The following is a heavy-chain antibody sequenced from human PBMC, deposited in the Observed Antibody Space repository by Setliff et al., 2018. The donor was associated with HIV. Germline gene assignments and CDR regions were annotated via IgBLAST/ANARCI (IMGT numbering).Heavy chain of an antibody. CDR1: GFTFNIYA. Sequence: GGSLRLSCAASGFTFNIYAMNWVRQVPGKGLEWVSHITSGSSTIYYADSVKGRFTTSRDNAKNSLSLQMNSLRAEDTAVYYCASGGGGYSGSRWFDYWGRGTLVTVSS. J-gene: IGHJ4*02. CDR3: ASGGGGYSGSRWFDY. CDR2: ITSGSSTI. D-gene: IGHD2-21*02. V-gene: IGHV3-48*01.